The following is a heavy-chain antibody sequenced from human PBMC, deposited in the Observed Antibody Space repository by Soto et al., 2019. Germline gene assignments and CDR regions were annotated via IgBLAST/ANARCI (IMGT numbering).Heavy chain of an antibody. CDR1: GFTFSSYA. Sequence: EVQLLESGGGLVQSGGSLRLSCAASGFTFSSYAMSWVRQAPGKGLEWVSGISASGSNTYYADSVKGRFTISRDNAKNSLYLQMNSLRDEDTAVYYCASISSWYRGPWGQGTLVTVSS. CDR3: ASISSWYRGP. D-gene: IGHD6-13*01. CDR2: ISASGSNT. J-gene: IGHJ5*02. V-gene: IGHV3-23*01.